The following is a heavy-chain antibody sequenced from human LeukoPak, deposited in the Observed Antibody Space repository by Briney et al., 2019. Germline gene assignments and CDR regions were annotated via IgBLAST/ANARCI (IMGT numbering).Heavy chain of an antibody. CDR2: IYTSGST. J-gene: IGHJ5*02. CDR1: GGSISSYY. Sequence: SETLSLTCTVSGGSISSYYWSWIRQPAGKGLEWIGRIYTSGSTNYNPSLKSRVTMSVDTSKNQFSLKLSSVTAADTAVYYCARDLISSGWYGSLNWFDPWGQGTLVTVSS. CDR3: ARDLISSGWYGSLNWFDP. D-gene: IGHD6-19*01. V-gene: IGHV4-4*07.